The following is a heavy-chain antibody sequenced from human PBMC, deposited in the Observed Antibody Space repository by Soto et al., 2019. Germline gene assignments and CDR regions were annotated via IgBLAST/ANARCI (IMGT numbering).Heavy chain of an antibody. V-gene: IGHV3-30-3*01. Sequence: SLRLSCAASGFTFSSYAMHWVRQAPGKGLEWEAVISYDGSNKYYADSVKGRFTISRDNSKNTLYLQMNSLRAEDTAVYYCARDESLAMDPEYYFDYWGQGTLVTVLL. D-gene: IGHD2-2*01. CDR1: GFTFSSYA. CDR2: ISYDGSNK. CDR3: ARDESLAMDPEYYFDY. J-gene: IGHJ4*02.